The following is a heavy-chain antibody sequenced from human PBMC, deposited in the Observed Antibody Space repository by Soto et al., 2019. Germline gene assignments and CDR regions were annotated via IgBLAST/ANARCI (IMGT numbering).Heavy chain of an antibody. CDR3: ARDRVVIGGLWGPYSSGWYAIDY. CDR1: GYTFTSYA. J-gene: IGHJ4*02. D-gene: IGHD6-19*01. V-gene: IGHV1-3*01. CDR2: INAGNGNT. Sequence: ASVKVSCKASGYTFTSYAMHWVRQAPGQRLEWMGWINAGNGNTKYSQKFQGRVTITRDTSASTAYMELSSLRSEDTAVYYCARDRVVIGGLWGPYSSGWYAIDYWGQGTLVTVSS.